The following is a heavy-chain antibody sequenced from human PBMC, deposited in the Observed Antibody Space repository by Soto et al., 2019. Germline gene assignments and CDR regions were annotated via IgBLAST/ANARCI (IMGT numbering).Heavy chain of an antibody. CDR1: GYTFTSYA. CDR3: AREEVSLGAFDI. D-gene: IGHD1-20*01. J-gene: IGHJ3*02. Sequence: ASVKVSCKASGYTFTSYAMHWVRQAPGQRLEWMGWINAGNGNTKYSQKFQGRVTITRDTSASTAYMELSSLRSEDTAVYYCAREEVSLGAFDIWGQGTMVTVSS. V-gene: IGHV1-3*01. CDR2: INAGNGNT.